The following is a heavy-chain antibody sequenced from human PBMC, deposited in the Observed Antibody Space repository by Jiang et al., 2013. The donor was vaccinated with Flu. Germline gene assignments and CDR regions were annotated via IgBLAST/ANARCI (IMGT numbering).Heavy chain of an antibody. CDR1: GGSISSGGYY. V-gene: IGHV4-61*08. CDR2: IYYSGST. J-gene: IGHJ4*02. D-gene: IGHD3-10*01. Sequence: PGLVKPSETLSLTCTVSGGSISSGGYYWSWIRQHPGKGLEWIGYIYYSGSTNYNPSLKSRVTLSVDTSKNQFSLKLNSATAADTAVYYCARAGGSGNHLYFDYWGQGTLVTVSS. CDR3: ARAGGSGNHLYFDY.